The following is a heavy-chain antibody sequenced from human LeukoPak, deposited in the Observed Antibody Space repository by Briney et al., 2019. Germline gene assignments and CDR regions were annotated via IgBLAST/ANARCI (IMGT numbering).Heavy chain of an antibody. CDR1: GDFISRYY. CDR3: ARASDSGDWHLGY. CDR2: VYDRGGT. J-gene: IGHJ4*02. V-gene: IGHV4-59*01. D-gene: IGHD2-21*02. Sequence: SGTLSLTCTVSGDFISRYYWSWIRQSPGEGLEWIGYVYDRGGTNYNPSLKSRAIISADTSKNQFSLKVTSVTAADTAMYYCARASDSGDWHLGYWGQGTLVTVSS.